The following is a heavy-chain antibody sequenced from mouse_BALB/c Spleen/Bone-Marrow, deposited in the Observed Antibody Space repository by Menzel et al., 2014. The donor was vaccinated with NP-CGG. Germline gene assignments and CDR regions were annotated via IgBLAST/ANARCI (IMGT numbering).Heavy chain of an antibody. CDR3: ARSGKVRNAMDY. Sequence: VQLQQSGAKLVRPGVSVKISCKGSGYTFTDHAMHRVKRSHAKSLEWIGLISGYYGDAIYNQKFKGKATMAVDKSSSTAYMELARLTSEDSAIYYCARSGKVRNAMDYWGQGTSVTVSS. D-gene: IGHD2-14*01. CDR2: ISGYYGDA. CDR1: GYTFTDHA. J-gene: IGHJ4*01. V-gene: IGHV1S137*01.